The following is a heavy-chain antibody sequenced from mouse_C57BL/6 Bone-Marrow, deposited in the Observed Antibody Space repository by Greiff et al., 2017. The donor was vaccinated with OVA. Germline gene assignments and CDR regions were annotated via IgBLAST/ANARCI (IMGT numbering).Heavy chain of an antibody. D-gene: IGHD1-1*01. V-gene: IGHV6-3*01. CDR3: TGGGFYYYWYFDV. CDR1: GFTFSNYW. Sequence: EVHLVESGGGLVQPGGSMKLSCVASGFTFSNYWMNWVRQSPEKGLEWVAQIRLKSDNYATHYAESVKGRFTISRDDSKSSVYLQMNNLRAEDTGIYYCTGGGFYYYWYFDVWGTGTTVTVSS. CDR2: IRLKSDNYAT. J-gene: IGHJ1*03.